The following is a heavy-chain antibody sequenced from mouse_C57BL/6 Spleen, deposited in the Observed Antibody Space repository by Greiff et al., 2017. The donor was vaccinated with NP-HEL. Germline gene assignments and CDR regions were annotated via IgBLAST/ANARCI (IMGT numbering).Heavy chain of an antibody. Sequence: EVKLLESGGGLVQPGGSLSLSCAASGFTFTDYYMSWVRQPPGKALEWLGFIRNKANGYTTEYSASVKGRFTISRDTSQSILYLQMNALRAEDSATYYCAREDGSSYYAMDYWGQGTSVTVSS. CDR3: AREDGSSYYAMDY. CDR1: GFTFTDYY. D-gene: IGHD1-1*01. V-gene: IGHV7-3*01. CDR2: IRNKANGYTT. J-gene: IGHJ4*01.